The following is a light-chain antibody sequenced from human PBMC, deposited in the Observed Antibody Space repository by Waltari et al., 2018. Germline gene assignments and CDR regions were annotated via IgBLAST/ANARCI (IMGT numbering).Light chain of an antibody. Sequence: QLVLTQSPSASASLGASVKLTCTLSSGHRRYAIAWHQQQPEKGPRYWRKRNSEGSHSKGDGIPDRFSGSSSGAERYLTISSLQSEDEADYYCQTWGTGIHVVFGGGTKLTVL. CDR3: QTWGTGIHVV. CDR2: RNSEGSH. CDR1: SGHRRYA. J-gene: IGLJ2*01. V-gene: IGLV4-69*01.